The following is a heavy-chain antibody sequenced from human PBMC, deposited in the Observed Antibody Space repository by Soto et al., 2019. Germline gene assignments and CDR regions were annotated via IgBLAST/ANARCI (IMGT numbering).Heavy chain of an antibody. J-gene: IGHJ4*02. D-gene: IGHD2-21*02. Sequence: GGSLRLSCAASGFTFSSYAMSWVRQAPGKGLEWVSAISGSGGSTYYADSVKGRFTISRDNSKNTLYLQMNSLRAEDTAVYYCAKGNIVVVTAIPSLWGQGTLVTVS. CDR2: ISGSGGST. V-gene: IGHV3-23*01. CDR3: AKGNIVVVTAIPSL. CDR1: GFTFSSYA.